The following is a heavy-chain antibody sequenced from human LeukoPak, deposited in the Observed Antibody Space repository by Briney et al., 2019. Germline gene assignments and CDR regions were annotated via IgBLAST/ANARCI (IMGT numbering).Heavy chain of an antibody. CDR1: GFTFSGYW. CDR2: IKQDGSEK. D-gene: IGHD5/OR15-5a*01. Sequence: WGSLRLSCAASGFTFSGYWMTWVRQAPGKGLEWVANIKQDGSEKYYVDSVKGRLTISRDNAKNSLYLQMNSLRAEDTAVYYCARDLRAFFDYWGQGTLVTVSS. CDR3: ARDLRAFFDY. J-gene: IGHJ4*02. V-gene: IGHV3-7*01.